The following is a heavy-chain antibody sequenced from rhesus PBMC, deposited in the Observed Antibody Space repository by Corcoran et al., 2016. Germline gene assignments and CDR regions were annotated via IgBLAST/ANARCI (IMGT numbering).Heavy chain of an antibody. CDR2: ISMASSYI. V-gene: IGHV3S16*01. J-gene: IGHJ4*01. Sequence: EVQLVESGGGLVQPGGSLRLSWAASGFTFSSYGMSWVRQAPGKGLVWVSSISMASSYIYYAASVKGRFTISRDNAKNSLSLQMNSLRAEDTAVYYCTRAGGSWNSVYYWGQGVLVTVSS. D-gene: IGHD6-25*01. CDR3: TRAGGSWNSVYY. CDR1: GFTFSSYG.